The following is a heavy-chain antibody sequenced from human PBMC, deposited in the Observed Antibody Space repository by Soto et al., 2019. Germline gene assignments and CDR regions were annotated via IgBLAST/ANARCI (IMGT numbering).Heavy chain of an antibody. Sequence: PGGSLRLSCAASGFTFSSYSMNWVRQAPGKGLEWVSVIYSGGSTYYADSVKGRFTISRDNSKNTLYLQMNSLRAEDTAVYYCAVGYCISTSCYTPGMDVWGQGTTVTVSS. J-gene: IGHJ6*02. V-gene: IGHV3-66*01. CDR2: IYSGGST. CDR3: AVGYCISTSCYTPGMDV. CDR1: GFTFSSYS. D-gene: IGHD2-2*02.